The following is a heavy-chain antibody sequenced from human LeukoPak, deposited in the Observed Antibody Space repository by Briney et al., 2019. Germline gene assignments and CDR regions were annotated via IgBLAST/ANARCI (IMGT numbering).Heavy chain of an antibody. J-gene: IGHJ1*01. Sequence: GRSLRLSCAASGFTFSSYAMHWVRQAPGKGLEWVAVISYDGSNEYYADSVKGRLTISRDNSKNTLYLQMNSLRAEDTAVYYCARERHYYDSSGYYGAEYFQHWGQGTLVTVSS. V-gene: IGHV3-30-3*01. CDR1: GFTFSSYA. D-gene: IGHD3-22*01. CDR2: ISYDGSNE. CDR3: ARERHYYDSSGYYGAEYFQH.